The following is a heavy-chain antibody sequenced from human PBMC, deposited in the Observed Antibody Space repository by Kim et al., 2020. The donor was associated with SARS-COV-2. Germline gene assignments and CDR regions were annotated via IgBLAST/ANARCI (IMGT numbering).Heavy chain of an antibody. CDR3: AKGRGGNNYTFDY. V-gene: IGHV3-23*01. Sequence: YEGSVKGRFTISRDNSMSTRYLQMNGLRVEDTAVYFLAKGRGGNNYTFDYWGQGTLVTVSS. D-gene: IGHD1-26*01. J-gene: IGHJ4*02.